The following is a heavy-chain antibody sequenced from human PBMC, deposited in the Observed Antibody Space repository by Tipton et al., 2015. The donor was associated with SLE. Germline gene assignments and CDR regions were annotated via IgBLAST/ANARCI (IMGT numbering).Heavy chain of an antibody. CDR3: ARMAVVVPAASTVTTYYYYYGMDV. V-gene: IGHV4-61*09. CDR1: GGSISSGSYY. J-gene: IGHJ6*02. D-gene: IGHD2-2*01. Sequence: TLSLTCTVSGGSISSGSYYWSWIRQPAGKGLEWIGHIYTSGSTNYNPSLKSRVTISVDTSKNQFSLKLSSVTAADTAVYYCARMAVVVPAASTVTTYYYYYGMDVWGQGTTVTVSS. CDR2: IYTSGST.